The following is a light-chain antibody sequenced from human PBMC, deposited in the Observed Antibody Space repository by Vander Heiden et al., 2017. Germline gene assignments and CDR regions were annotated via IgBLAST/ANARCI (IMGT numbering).Light chain of an antibody. J-gene: IGKJ5*01. CDR1: QSISSY. Sequence: DIQMTHSPSSLSASVGDRVTITCRASQSISSYLNWYQQKPGKAPKLLIYAASSLQSGVPSRFSGSGSGTDFTLTISRLQPEDFATYYCQQSYSTPITFGQGTLLXIK. V-gene: IGKV1-39*01. CDR3: QQSYSTPIT. CDR2: AAS.